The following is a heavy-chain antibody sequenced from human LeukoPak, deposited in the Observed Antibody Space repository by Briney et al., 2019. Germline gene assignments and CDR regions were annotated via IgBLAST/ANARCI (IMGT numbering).Heavy chain of an antibody. CDR2: IRNDRVT. V-gene: IGHV3-15*01. CDR1: GFTFSNAW. J-gene: IGHJ4*02. CDR3: TWMATIFTVDY. Sequence: GGSLRLSCAASGFTFSNAWMSWVRQAPGKGLEWVGRIRNDRVTDYAAPVQGRFSISRDNSKNTFYLQMNSLRTEDTGMYFCTWMATIFTVDYWGQGTLVTVSS. D-gene: IGHD5-12*01.